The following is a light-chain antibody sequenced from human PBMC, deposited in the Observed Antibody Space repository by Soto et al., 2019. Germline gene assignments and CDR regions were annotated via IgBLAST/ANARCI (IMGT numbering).Light chain of an antibody. CDR1: QSISSY. J-gene: IGKJ4*01. CDR2: AAS. Sequence: DIQMTQSPSSLSASVGDRVTITCRASQSISSYLNWYQQKSGKDPKLLIYAASSLQSGVPSRFSGSGSGTDFTLTISSLQPEDFATYYCQQSYSTPRTFGGGTKVEIK. V-gene: IGKV1-39*01. CDR3: QQSYSTPRT.